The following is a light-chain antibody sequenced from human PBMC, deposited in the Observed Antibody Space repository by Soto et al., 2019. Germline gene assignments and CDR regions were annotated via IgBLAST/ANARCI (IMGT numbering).Light chain of an antibody. Sequence: IQMTQSPSSLSASVGDRVTITCRASQGINHYLAWYQQIPGKVPKLLIYGASTLHLGVPSRFSGSGSGTDFTLTISSFERYDVVTCYYQPYNYSPNTFGPGTNVDIK. CDR3: QPYNYSPNT. J-gene: IGKJ3*01. CDR1: QGINHY. CDR2: GAS. V-gene: IGKV1-27*01.